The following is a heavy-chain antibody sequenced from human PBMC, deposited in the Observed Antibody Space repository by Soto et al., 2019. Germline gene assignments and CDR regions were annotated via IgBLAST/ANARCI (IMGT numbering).Heavy chain of an antibody. CDR2: ISAYNGNT. Sequence: GASVKVSCKASGYTFTSYGISWVRQAPGQGLEWMGWISAYNGNTNYAQKLQGRVTMTTDTSTSTAYMELRSLRSDDTAVYYCARAEIVVVVAATLELDYWGQGTLVTVSS. D-gene: IGHD2-15*01. CDR3: ARAEIVVVVAATLELDY. V-gene: IGHV1-18*01. CDR1: GYTFTSYG. J-gene: IGHJ4*02.